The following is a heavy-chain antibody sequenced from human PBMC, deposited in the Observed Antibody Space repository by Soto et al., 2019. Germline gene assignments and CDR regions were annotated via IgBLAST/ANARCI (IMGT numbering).Heavy chain of an antibody. D-gene: IGHD2-2*01. CDR2: VSGSGDGT. CDR3: AKGSRSSRPYYFDC. J-gene: IGHJ4*02. CDR1: GFMFNNYA. Sequence: GESLKISCVASGFMFNNYAMSWVRQAPGKGLEWFSAVSGSGDGTYHADSVKGRFTISRDNSKNTLYLQMNSLRAEDTAVYYCAKGSRSSRPYYFDCWGQGTLVTRLL. V-gene: IGHV3-23*01.